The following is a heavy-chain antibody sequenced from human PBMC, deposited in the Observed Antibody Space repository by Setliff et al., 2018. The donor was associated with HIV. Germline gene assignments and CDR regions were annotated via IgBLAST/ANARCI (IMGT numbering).Heavy chain of an antibody. V-gene: IGHV3-66*02. D-gene: IGHD2-8*01. Sequence: GGSLRLSCLASGFTVSTNYMSWVRQAPGKGLEWVSVIYSDATTHYADSVKGRFIISRDNSRNTVYLQMNSLRVEDTAVYYCARGPRCTNANCYTLNCLDPWGQGTLVTVSS. J-gene: IGHJ5*02. CDR2: IYSDATT. CDR3: ARGPRCTNANCYTLNCLDP. CDR1: GFTVSTNY.